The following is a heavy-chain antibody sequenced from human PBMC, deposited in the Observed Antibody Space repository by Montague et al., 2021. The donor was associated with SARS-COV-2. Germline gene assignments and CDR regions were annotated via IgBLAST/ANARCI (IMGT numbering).Heavy chain of an antibody. Sequence: SLRLSCAASGFSFSSYEMNWVRQAPGKGLEWVSYISSSGSTIYYADSVKGRLTISRDNAKNSLYLQMNSLRAEDTAVYYCARVFATVGAMDRNDYWGQGTLVTVSS. J-gene: IGHJ4*02. CDR1: GFSFSSYE. D-gene: IGHD1-26*01. CDR3: ARVFATVGAMDRNDY. CDR2: ISSSGSTI. V-gene: IGHV3-48*03.